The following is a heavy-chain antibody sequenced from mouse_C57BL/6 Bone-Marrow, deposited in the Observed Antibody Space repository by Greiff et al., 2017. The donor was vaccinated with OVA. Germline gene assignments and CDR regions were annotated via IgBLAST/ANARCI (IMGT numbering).Heavy chain of an antibody. D-gene: IGHD1-3*01. Sequence: VQLKPSWAELVRPGASVKLSCTASGFNIKDDYMHWVKQRPEQGLEWIGWIDPENGDTEYASKFQGKATRTADTSTNTAYQQLSSLTSEDTAVYYCTTEVITAWFAYWGQGTLVTVSA. J-gene: IGHJ3*01. CDR1: GFNIKDDY. V-gene: IGHV14-4*01. CDR3: TTEVITAWFAY. CDR2: IDPENGDT.